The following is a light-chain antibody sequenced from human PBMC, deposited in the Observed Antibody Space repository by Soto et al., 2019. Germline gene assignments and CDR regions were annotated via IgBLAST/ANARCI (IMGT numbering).Light chain of an antibody. V-gene: IGLV2-14*01. CDR1: SSDVGGYNY. CDR3: SSYTSSSTLVV. J-gene: IGLJ2*01. CDR2: EVS. Sequence: QSVLTQPASVSGSPGQSITISCTGTSSDVGGYNYVSWYQQHPGKAPKLMIYEVSNRPSGVSNRFSGSKSGNTASLTISGLRAEDETHYYCSSYTSSSTLVVFGGGTKVTVL.